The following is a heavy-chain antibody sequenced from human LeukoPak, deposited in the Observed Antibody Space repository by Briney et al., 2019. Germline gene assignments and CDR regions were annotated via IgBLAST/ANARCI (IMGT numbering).Heavy chain of an antibody. V-gene: IGHV3-48*03. CDR3: AELGITMIGGV. D-gene: IGHD3-10*02. CDR2: ISSSGSTI. CDR1: GFTFNTYE. Sequence: GGSLRLSCAASGFTFNTYELNWVRQAPGKGLEWVSYISSSGSTIYYADSVKGRFTISRDNAKNSLYLQMNSLRAEDTAVYYCAELGITMIGGVWGKGTTVTISS. J-gene: IGHJ6*04.